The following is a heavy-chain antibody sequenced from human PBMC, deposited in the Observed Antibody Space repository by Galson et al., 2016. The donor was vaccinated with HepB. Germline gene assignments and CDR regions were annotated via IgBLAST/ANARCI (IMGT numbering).Heavy chain of an antibody. J-gene: IGHJ4*02. CDR3: ARAAAVAAFAVLWG. V-gene: IGHV3-33*01. D-gene: IGHD6-19*01. CDR1: GFTFSSHG. CDR2: IWSDGSNK. Sequence: SLRLSCAASGFTFSSHGMHWVRQTPGKGLEWVALIWSDGSNKYYADSVKGRFTISRDNSKNTLYLQMNSLTADDTAVYGWARAAAVAAFAVLWGWGQGTLVTVSS.